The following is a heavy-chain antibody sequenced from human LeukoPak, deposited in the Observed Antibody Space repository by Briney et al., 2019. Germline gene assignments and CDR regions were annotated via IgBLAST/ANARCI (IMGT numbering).Heavy chain of an antibody. D-gene: IGHD5-24*01. Sequence: GGSLRLSCAASGFTFSSYEMNWVRQAPGKGLEWVSYISSSGNTISYADSVRGRFTISRDNAKNSLYLQMNSLRAEDTAVYYCARERWLPRTRFDYWGQGTLVTVSS. CDR3: ARERWLPRTRFDY. CDR1: GFTFSSYE. J-gene: IGHJ4*02. V-gene: IGHV3-48*03. CDR2: ISSSGNTI.